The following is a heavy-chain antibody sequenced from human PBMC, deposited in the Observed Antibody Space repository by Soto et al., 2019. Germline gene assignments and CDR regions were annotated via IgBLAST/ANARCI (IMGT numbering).Heavy chain of an antibody. Sequence: QVQLVESGGGVVQPGRSLRLSCAASGFTFSSYGMHWVRQAPGKGLEWVAVIWYDGSNKYYADSVKGRFTISRDNSKNTLYLQMNSLRAEDTAVYYCARDDNLRLLAADYYGMDVWGQGPTVTVSS. D-gene: IGHD2-8*02. V-gene: IGHV3-33*01. CDR3: ARDDNLRLLAADYYGMDV. CDR2: IWYDGSNK. CDR1: GFTFSSYG. J-gene: IGHJ6*02.